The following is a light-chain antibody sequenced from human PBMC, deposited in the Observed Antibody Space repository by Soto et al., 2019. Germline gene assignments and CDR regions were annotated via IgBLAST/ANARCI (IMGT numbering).Light chain of an antibody. V-gene: IGKV3-15*01. Sequence: EIVMTQPPATLCVSPGERATLSSRASQSVSSNLARYQQKPGQAPRLLIYGASTRATGIPARFSGSGSGTEFTLTISSLQSEDFAVYYCQQYNNWQTFGQGTKVDI. J-gene: IGKJ1*01. CDR2: GAS. CDR3: QQYNNWQT. CDR1: QSVSSN.